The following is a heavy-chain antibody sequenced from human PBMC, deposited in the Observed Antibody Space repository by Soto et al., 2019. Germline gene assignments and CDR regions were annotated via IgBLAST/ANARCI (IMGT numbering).Heavy chain of an antibody. D-gene: IGHD4-17*01. CDR1: GYTLTELS. CDR2: FDPEDGET. V-gene: IGHV1-24*01. J-gene: IGHJ4*02. Sequence: ASVKVSCKVSGYTLTELSMHWVRQAPGKGLEWMGGFDPEDGETIYAQKFQGRVTMTEDTSTDTAYMELSSLRSEDTAVYYCATLYGGNSGGDYWGQGTLVTVSS. CDR3: ATLYGGNSGGDY.